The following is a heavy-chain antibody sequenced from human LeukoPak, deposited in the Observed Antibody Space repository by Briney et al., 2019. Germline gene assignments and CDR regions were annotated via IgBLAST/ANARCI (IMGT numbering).Heavy chain of an antibody. CDR2: VNPNSGNT. CDR3: ARDHDYGDYGGY. J-gene: IGHJ4*02. Sequence: ASVKVSCKPSGYTFTSYDLNWVRQATGQGLEWMGWVNPNSGNTGHAQKFQGRVTMTMDPSISTAYMELSSLRSEDTAVYYCARDHDYGDYGGYWGQGTLVTVSS. D-gene: IGHD4-17*01. V-gene: IGHV1-8*01. CDR1: GYTFTSYD.